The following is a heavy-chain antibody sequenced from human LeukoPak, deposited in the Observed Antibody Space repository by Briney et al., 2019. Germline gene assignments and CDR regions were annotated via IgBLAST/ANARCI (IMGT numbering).Heavy chain of an antibody. CDR3: ARESRPEGRLIDFDF. CDR1: GFTFSKFW. CDR2: INQHATES. Sequence: PGGSLRLSCAASGFTFSKFWMSWVRQAPGKGLEWVADINQHATESYYVDSVRGRFTISRDNAENSLYLQMNNLRAEDTAFYYCARESRPEGRLIDFDFWGRGTLVTVSS. J-gene: IGHJ4*02. V-gene: IGHV3-7*01. D-gene: IGHD1-14*01.